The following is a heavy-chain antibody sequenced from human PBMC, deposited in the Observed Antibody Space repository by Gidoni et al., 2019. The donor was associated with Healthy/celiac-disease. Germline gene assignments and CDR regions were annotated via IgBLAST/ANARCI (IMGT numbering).Heavy chain of an antibody. V-gene: IGHV3-9*01. CDR3: AKGRNPDSSGLLDY. Sequence: EVQLVASGGGWVQPGRSMRLSCAASGFPFAYYAMHWVRQAPGKGLEWFAGISWNSGSIGYADSVKGRFTISRDNAKNSLYLQMNSLRAEDTALYYCAKGRNPDSSGLLDYWGQGTLVTVSS. CDR1: GFPFAYYA. D-gene: IGHD3-22*01. CDR2: ISWNSGSI. J-gene: IGHJ4*02.